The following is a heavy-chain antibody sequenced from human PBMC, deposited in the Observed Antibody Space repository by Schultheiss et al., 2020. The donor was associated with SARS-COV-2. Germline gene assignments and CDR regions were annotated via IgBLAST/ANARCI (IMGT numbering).Heavy chain of an antibody. J-gene: IGHJ3*02. CDR3: ARDDGRSSGWWPAFDI. D-gene: IGHD6-19*01. CDR1: GFTFSSHA. V-gene: IGHV3-23*01. CDR2: ISASGYTT. Sequence: GGSLRLSCAASGFTFSSHAMGWVRQVPGKGLEWVSIISASGYTTHYADSVKGRFTISRDNSKNTLYLQMNSLRAEDTAVYYCARDDGRSSGWWPAFDIWGQGTMVTVSS.